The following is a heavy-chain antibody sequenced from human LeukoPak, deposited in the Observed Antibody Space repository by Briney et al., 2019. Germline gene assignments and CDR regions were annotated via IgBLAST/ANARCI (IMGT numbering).Heavy chain of an antibody. V-gene: IGHV3-33*01. D-gene: IGHD6-19*01. CDR1: GFTFSTYG. CDR2: IWFDGSNQ. Sequence: GGSLRLSCAASGFTFSTYGMHWVRQAPGKGLEWVAVIWFDGSNQYYVDSVRGRFSISRDNSKNTLYLQMNTLRAEDTGVYYCARDRGSGDAFDLWGEGAMVTVSS. CDR3: ARDRGSGDAFDL. J-gene: IGHJ3*01.